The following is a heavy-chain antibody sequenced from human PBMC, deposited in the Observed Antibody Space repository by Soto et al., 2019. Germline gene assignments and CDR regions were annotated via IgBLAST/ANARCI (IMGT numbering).Heavy chain of an antibody. Sequence: EVQLVESGGGLVQPGGSLRLSCAASGFTFSSYDMHWVRQATGKGLEWVSAIGTAGDTYYPGSVKGRFTISRENAKNSLYLQMNSLRAGDTAVYYCARGGVGATDWYFDLWGRGTLVTVSS. V-gene: IGHV3-13*01. D-gene: IGHD1-26*01. CDR1: GFTFSSYD. CDR3: ARGGVGATDWYFDL. J-gene: IGHJ2*01. CDR2: IGTAGDT.